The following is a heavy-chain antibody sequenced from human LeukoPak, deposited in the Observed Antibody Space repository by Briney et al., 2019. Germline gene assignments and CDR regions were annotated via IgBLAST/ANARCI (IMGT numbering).Heavy chain of an antibody. J-gene: IGHJ4*02. CDR2: IYYSGST. CDR1: GGSFSGYY. V-gene: IGHV4-31*11. D-gene: IGHD1-26*01. Sequence: SETLSLTCAVYGGSFSGYYWSWIRQHPGKGLEWIGYIYYSGSTYYNPSLKSRVTISVDTSKNQFSLKLSSVTAADTAVYYCARSPYSGSPYGDYWGQGTLVTVSS. CDR3: ARSPYSGSPYGDY.